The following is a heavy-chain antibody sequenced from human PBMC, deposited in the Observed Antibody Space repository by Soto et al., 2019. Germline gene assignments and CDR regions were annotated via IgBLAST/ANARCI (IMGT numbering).Heavy chain of an antibody. CDR3: AKAPYTSGWSEFDY. V-gene: IGHV3-15*07. D-gene: IGHD6-19*01. CDR1: GFTFKNAW. CDR2: VRSKADGGTI. Sequence: GGSLRLSCSASGFTFKNAWFNWVRQAPGQGLEWVGRVRSKADGGTIEYAAPVKARFSISRDDSKNMLYLQMNSLRAEDTAVYYCAKAPYTSGWSEFDYRGQGTLVTVSS. J-gene: IGHJ4*02.